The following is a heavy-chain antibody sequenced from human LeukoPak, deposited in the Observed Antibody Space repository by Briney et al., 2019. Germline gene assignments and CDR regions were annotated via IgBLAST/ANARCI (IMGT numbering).Heavy chain of an antibody. CDR3: VGAGFDY. V-gene: IGHV3-48*03. Sequence: PGGTLRLSCAASGFSFSSYQMNWVRQAPGKGLEWVSHISTSGSTIYYADSVKGRFTISRDNAKNSLYLQMNSLRAEDTAVYYCVGAGFDYWGQGTLVTVSS. CDR1: GFSFSSYQ. D-gene: IGHD3-10*01. CDR2: ISTSGSTI. J-gene: IGHJ4*02.